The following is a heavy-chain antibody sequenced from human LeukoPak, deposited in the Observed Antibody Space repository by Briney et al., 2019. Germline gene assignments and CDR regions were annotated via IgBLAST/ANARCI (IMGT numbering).Heavy chain of an antibody. CDR2: INPNSGGT. Sequence: ASVKVSCKASGYTFTGYYMHWVRQAPGQGLEWMGWINPNSGGTNYAQKFQGWVTMTRDTSISTAYMELSRLRSDDTAVYYCARSDILTGPPYFDYWGQGTLVTVSS. CDR3: ARSDILTGPPYFDY. J-gene: IGHJ4*02. CDR1: GYTFTGYY. V-gene: IGHV1-2*04. D-gene: IGHD3-9*01.